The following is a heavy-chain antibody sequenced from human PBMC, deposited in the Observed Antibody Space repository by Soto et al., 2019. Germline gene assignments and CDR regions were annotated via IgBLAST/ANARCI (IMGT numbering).Heavy chain of an antibody. Sequence: QVQLVQSGAEVKKPGSSVKVSCKASGGTFISYTLSWLRQAPGQGLAWMGRIIPILGIANYAQKFQGRVTITADESTGTVYMELSSLRSEDAAVYYCARDRHDSSGYDCWGQGTLVTVGS. D-gene: IGHD3-22*01. J-gene: IGHJ4*02. CDR3: ARDRHDSSGYDC. CDR2: IIPILGIA. V-gene: IGHV1-69*08. CDR1: GGTFISYT.